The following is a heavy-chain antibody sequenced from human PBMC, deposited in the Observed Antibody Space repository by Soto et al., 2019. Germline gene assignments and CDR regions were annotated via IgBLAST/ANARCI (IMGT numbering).Heavy chain of an antibody. J-gene: IGHJ3*02. V-gene: IGHV3-15*01. Sequence: GGSLRLSCAASGFTFSNAWMSWVRQAPGKGLEWVGRIKSKTDGGTTDYAAPVKGRFTISRDDSKNTLYLQMNSLKTEDTAVYYCTTDLIVVVPAANDAFDIWGQGTMVTVSS. CDR2: IKSKTDGGTT. CDR3: TTDLIVVVPAANDAFDI. D-gene: IGHD2-2*01. CDR1: GFTFSNAW.